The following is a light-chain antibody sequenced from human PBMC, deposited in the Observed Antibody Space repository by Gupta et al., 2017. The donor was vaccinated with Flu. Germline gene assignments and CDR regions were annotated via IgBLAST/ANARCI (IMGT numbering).Light chain of an antibody. Sequence: AVTISCTGSSSDVAYNFVSWHQHHPAEPPKLRIYDVSRRPAGVANRFSGSKGGNTASLTISGLQGEDEAVYFCSSDTSSTARVFGSGTKVTVL. CDR1: SSDVAYNF. J-gene: IGLJ1*01. CDR2: DVS. CDR3: SSDTSSTARV. V-gene: IGLV2-14*03.